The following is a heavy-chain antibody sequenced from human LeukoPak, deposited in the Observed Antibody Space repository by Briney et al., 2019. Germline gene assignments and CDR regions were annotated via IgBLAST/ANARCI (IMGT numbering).Heavy chain of an antibody. J-gene: IGHJ4*02. V-gene: IGHV1-2*02. CDR3: SRGHPQVSPLFDYLVPHER. D-gene: IGHD3-9*01. Sequence: GASVKVSCRTSGYTFTGYYMHWVRQAPGQGREWMGWINPNSGDTKYAQKFHGRVTMTGHTSISTAYMEMTRLRSDDTAVYYCSRGHPQVSPLFDYLVPHERWGQGTLVTVSS. CDR1: GYTFTGYY. CDR2: INPNSGDT.